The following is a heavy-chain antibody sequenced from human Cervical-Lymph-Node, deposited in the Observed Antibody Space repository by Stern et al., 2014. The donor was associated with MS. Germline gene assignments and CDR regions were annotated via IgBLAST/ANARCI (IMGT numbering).Heavy chain of an antibody. CDR3: ARRVRGMDY. V-gene: IGHV4-59*08. J-gene: IGHJ4*02. CDR1: GDSLSSNH. CDR2: VFFSGST. Sequence: QVQLVESGPGLVKPSETLSLTCTVSGDSLSSNHWSWIRQFPGKGLAWIGYVFFSGSTNYHPSLKTRVTLSVNMSTNQFYLKQSPVTAADTAVYYCARRVRGMDYWGQGTLVTVSS. D-gene: IGHD3-10*01.